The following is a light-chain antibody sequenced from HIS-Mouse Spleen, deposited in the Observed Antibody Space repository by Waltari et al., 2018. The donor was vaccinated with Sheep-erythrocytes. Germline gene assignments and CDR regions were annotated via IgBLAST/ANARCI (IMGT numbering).Light chain of an antibody. V-gene: IGLV1-40*01. CDR1: SSNIGAGYD. CDR3: QSYDSSLSGSRV. Sequence: QSVLTQPPSVSEAPGQRVTISCTGSSSNIGAGYDVHWYQQLPGTAPKLLIYGNTNRPSGVPDRFPGSKSGTSASLAITGLQAEDEADYYCQSYDSSLSGSRVFGGGTKLTVL. CDR2: GNT. J-gene: IGLJ2*01.